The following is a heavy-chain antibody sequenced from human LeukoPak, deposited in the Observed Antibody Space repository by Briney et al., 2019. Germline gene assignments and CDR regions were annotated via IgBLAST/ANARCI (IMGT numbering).Heavy chain of an antibody. CDR3: ARAVKRGYNYGLIDFDN. CDR2: ISGGYNGNT. J-gene: IGHJ4*02. CDR1: RYTFNSNG. Sequence: ASVEVSCKASRYTFNSNGIGWVRQAPGQGLEWMGWISGGYNGNTNYAQKFQGRVTMTTDTSTTTAYMELRSLRSDDTAVYYCARAVKRGYNYGLIDFDNWGQGTLVTVSS. V-gene: IGHV1-18*01. D-gene: IGHD5-18*01.